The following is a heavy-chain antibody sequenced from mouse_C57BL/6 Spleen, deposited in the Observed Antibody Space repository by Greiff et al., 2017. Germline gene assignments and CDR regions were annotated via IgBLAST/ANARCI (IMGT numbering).Heavy chain of an antibody. V-gene: IGHV5-9-1*02. CDR3: TRDQDYYGSGGFAY. J-gene: IGHJ3*01. D-gene: IGHD1-1*01. CDR1: GFTFRSYA. CDR2: ISSGGDYI. Sequence: EVQVVESGEGLVKPGGSLKLSCAASGFTFRSYAMSWVRQTPEKRLEWVAYISSGGDYIYYADTVKGRFTISRDNARNTLYLQMSSLKSEDTAMYYCTRDQDYYGSGGFAYWGQGTLVTVSA.